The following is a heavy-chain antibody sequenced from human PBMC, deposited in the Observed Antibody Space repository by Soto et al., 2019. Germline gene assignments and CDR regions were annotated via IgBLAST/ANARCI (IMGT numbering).Heavy chain of an antibody. CDR1: GFTFSSYG. Sequence: GGSLRLSCAASGFTFSSYGMHWVRQAPGKGLEWVAVIWYDGSNKYYADSVKGRFTISRDNSKNTLYLQMNSLRAEDTAVYYCARDAAGSYSANQYYFDYWGQGTLVTVSS. CDR2: IWYDGSNK. CDR3: ARDAAGSYSANQYYFDY. V-gene: IGHV3-33*01. D-gene: IGHD3-10*01. J-gene: IGHJ4*02.